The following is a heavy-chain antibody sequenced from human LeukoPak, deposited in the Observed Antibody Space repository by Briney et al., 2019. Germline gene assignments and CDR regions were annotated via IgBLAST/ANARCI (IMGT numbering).Heavy chain of an antibody. D-gene: IGHD2-21*02. J-gene: IGHJ6*02. CDR3: ARERVVTAIPTHYYYYGMDV. V-gene: IGHV4-39*07. CDR1: GGSISGSSYY. Sequence: PSETLSLTCTVSGGSISGSSYYWGWIRQPPGKGLEWIGYIYYSGSTDYNPSLKSRVTISVDTSKNQFSLKLSSVTAADTAVYYCARERVVTAIPTHYYYYGMDVWGQGTTVTVSS. CDR2: IYYSGST.